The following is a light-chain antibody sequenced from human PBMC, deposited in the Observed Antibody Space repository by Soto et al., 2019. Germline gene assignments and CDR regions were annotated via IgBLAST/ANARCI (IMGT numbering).Light chain of an antibody. CDR1: QSVSSSY. J-gene: IGKJ1*01. CDR3: QQYGSSTET. Sequence: EIVLTQSPGTLSLSPGERATLSCRASQSVSSSYLAWYQQKPGQAPRLLIYGASSRATGIPDRFSGSGSGTDFTLTISRLEPEDFAVYYCQQYGSSTETLGQWAKVDIK. V-gene: IGKV3-20*01. CDR2: GAS.